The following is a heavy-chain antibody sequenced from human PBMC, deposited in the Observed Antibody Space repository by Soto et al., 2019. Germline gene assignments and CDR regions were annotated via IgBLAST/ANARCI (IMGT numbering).Heavy chain of an antibody. CDR1: GYSFTSYW. CDR3: ARQGSNGAYYYYGMDV. D-gene: IGHD2-8*01. CDR2: IYPGDSDT. Sequence: PGESLKISCKASGYSFTSYWIGWVRQMPGKGLEWMGLIYPGDSDTIYSPSFQGQVTFSVDKSTSTAYLQWSSLKASDTAMYYCARQGSNGAYYYYGMDVWGQGTTVTVSS. V-gene: IGHV5-51*01. J-gene: IGHJ6*02.